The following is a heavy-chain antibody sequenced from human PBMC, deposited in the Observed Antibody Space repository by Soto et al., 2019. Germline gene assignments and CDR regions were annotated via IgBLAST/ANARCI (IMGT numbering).Heavy chain of an antibody. CDR2: ISGSGGST. Sequence: EVQLLESGGGLVQPGGSLRLSCAASGFTFSSYAMSWVRQAPGKGLEWVSGISGSGGSTYYADSVKGRFTISRDNSKIMLYLQVNSLRGEDTSVYYCAKFYAGVGYYYYGMDVWGQGTTVTVSS. V-gene: IGHV3-23*01. J-gene: IGHJ6*02. CDR1: GFTFSSYA. D-gene: IGHD3-16*01. CDR3: AKFYAGVGYYYYGMDV.